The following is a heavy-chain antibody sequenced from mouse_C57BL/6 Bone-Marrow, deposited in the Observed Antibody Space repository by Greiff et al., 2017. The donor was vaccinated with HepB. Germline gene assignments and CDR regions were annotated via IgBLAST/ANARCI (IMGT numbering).Heavy chain of an antibody. V-gene: IGHV1-82*01. J-gene: IGHJ2*01. CDR1: GYAFSSSW. Sequence: QVQLQQSGPELVKPGASVKISCKASGYAFSSSWMNWVKQRPGKGLEWIGRIYPGDGDTNYNGKFKGKATLTADKSSSTAYMQLSSLTSEDSAVYFCARRRKLGNFLFDYWGQGTTLTVSS. CDR2: IYPGDGDT. CDR3: ARRRKLGNFLFDY. D-gene: IGHD2-1*01.